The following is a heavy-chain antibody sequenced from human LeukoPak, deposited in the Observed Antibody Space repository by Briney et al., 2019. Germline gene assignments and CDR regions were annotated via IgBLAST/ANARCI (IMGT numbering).Heavy chain of an antibody. D-gene: IGHD2-2*01. CDR1: GGIFSSYA. Sequence: AASVKVSCKASGGIFSSYAISWVRQAPGQGLEWMGGIIPIFGTANYAQKFQGRVTITADESTSTAYMELSSLRSEDTAVYYCAALTSSPQYYYYGMDVWGQGTTVTVSS. J-gene: IGHJ6*02. CDR3: AALTSSPQYYYYGMDV. V-gene: IGHV1-69*13. CDR2: IIPIFGTA.